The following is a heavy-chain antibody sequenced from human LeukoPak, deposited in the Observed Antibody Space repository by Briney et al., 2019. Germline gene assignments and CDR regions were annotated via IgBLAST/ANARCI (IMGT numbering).Heavy chain of an antibody. Sequence: ASVKVSCKASGGTFSSYAISWVRQAPGQGLEWMGGIIPIFGTANYAQKFQGRVTMTRDTSTSTVYMELSSLKSEDTAVYYCTRELTSGSAVGYFDYWGQGTLVTVSS. CDR2: IIPIFGTA. J-gene: IGHJ4*02. CDR3: TRELTSGSAVGYFDY. D-gene: IGHD2-15*01. V-gene: IGHV1-69*05. CDR1: GGTFSSYA.